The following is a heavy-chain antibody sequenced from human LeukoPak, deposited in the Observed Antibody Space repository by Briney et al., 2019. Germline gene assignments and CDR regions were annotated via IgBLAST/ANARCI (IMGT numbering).Heavy chain of an antibody. Sequence: PSETLSLICTVSGXSITNYYWSWIRQPPGKGLEWIGYISHTGITNYNPSLESRVIISADTSRNQFSLKLTSMTAADTAVYYCARFRSAADHPDSWGQGTLVTVSS. V-gene: IGHV4-59*01. CDR3: ARFRSAADHPDS. CDR2: ISHTGIT. J-gene: IGHJ4*02. D-gene: IGHD1-14*01. CDR1: GXSITNYY.